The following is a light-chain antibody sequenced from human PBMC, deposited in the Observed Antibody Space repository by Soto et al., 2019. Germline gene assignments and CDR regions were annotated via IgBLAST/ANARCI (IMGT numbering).Light chain of an antibody. V-gene: IGKV3-20*01. CDR3: QLYGNSPPFT. CDR2: GAS. CDR1: QSVTNNY. Sequence: EIVLTQSPGTLSLSPGERVTLSCGASQSVTNNYLAWYRQRPGQAPRLLIYGASHRVTGIPDRFSGSGSGTDFTLTFSRLEPEDFAVYYCQLYGNSPPFTFGPGTKVEIK. J-gene: IGKJ3*01.